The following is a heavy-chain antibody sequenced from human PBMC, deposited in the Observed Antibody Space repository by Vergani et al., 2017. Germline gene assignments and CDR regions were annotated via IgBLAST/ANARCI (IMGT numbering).Heavy chain of an antibody. V-gene: IGHV4-39*02. Sequence: QLQLQESGPGLVKPSETLSLTCTVSGGSISSSTYYWGWIRQPPGKGLEFIGNIYYSGNTYYNPSLKSRFTISVDTSKNHFSLKLNSVAAADTAVYYCARRAATYNWFDPWGQGTLVTVSS. CDR3: ARRAATYNWFDP. CDR1: GGSISSSTYY. J-gene: IGHJ5*02. CDR2: IYYSGNT. D-gene: IGHD2-15*01.